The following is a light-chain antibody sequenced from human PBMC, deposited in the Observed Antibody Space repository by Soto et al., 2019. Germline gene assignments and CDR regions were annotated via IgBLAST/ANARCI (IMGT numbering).Light chain of an antibody. Sequence: DIVMTQSPDSLAVSLGERATINCKSSQSVLTNSYNKNLLAWYQQKPGQPPELLIYWASTRESGVPDRFSGSGSGTDFTLTISSLQAEDVAVYYCQQYYSPPFTFGQGTKLEIK. J-gene: IGKJ2*01. CDR3: QQYYSPPFT. CDR2: WAS. V-gene: IGKV4-1*01. CDR1: QSVLTNSYNKNL.